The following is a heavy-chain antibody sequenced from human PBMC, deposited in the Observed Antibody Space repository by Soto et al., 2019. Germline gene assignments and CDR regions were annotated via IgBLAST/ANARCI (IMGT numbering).Heavy chain of an antibody. D-gene: IGHD3-10*01. CDR1: GFTFSSYA. Sequence: QVQLVESGGGVVQPGRSLRLSCAASGFTFSSYAMHWVRQAPGKGLEWVAVISYDGSNKYYADSVKGRFTISRYNSKNTLYLQMNSLRDEDTAVYYCARDTLGRGAKTPFFCHWCQGTLVTVAS. J-gene: IGHJ4*02. CDR2: ISYDGSNK. V-gene: IGHV3-30-3*01. CDR3: ARDTLGRGAKTPFFCH.